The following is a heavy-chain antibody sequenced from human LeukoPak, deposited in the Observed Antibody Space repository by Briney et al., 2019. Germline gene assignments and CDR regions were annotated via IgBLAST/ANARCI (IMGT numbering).Heavy chain of an antibody. J-gene: IGHJ4*02. CDR2: IIPILGIA. D-gene: IGHD3-22*01. CDR1: GYSFSSYW. V-gene: IGHV1-69*04. Sequence: KISCKGSGYSFSSYWIGWVRQAPGQGLEWMGRIIPILGIANYAQKFQGRVTITADKSTSTAYMELSSLRSEDTAVYYCAREIYDSSGYYPIDYWGQGTLVTVSS. CDR3: AREIYDSSGYYPIDY.